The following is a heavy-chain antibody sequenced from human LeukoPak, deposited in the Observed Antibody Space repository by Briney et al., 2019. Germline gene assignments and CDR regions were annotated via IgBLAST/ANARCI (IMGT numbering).Heavy chain of an antibody. J-gene: IGHJ6*03. CDR3: ARGKGDRAYCSGGSCPYYYYYYMDV. CDR1: GYTFTSYD. D-gene: IGHD2-15*01. Sequence: EASVKVSCKASGYTFTSYDINWVRQATRQGLEWMGWMNPNSGNTGYAQKFQGRVTMTRNTSISTAYMELSSLRSEDTAVYYCARGKGDRAYCSGGSCPYYYYYYMDVWGKGTTVTVSS. V-gene: IGHV1-8*01. CDR2: MNPNSGNT.